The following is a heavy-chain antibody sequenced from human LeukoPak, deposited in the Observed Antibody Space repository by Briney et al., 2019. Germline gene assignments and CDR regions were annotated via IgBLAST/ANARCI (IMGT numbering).Heavy chain of an antibody. CDR2: IYTSGST. J-gene: IGHJ5*02. Sequence: SETLSLTCTAPGGSISSYNWSWIRNPPGKGLEWIGLIYTSGSTNYNPSLKSRVTMSVDTFKNQFSLKLSSVTAADTAVYYCARDGVVVAATPFGWFDPWGQGTLVTVSS. D-gene: IGHD2-15*01. CDR3: ARDGVVVAATPFGWFDP. V-gene: IGHV4-4*07. CDR1: GGSISSYN.